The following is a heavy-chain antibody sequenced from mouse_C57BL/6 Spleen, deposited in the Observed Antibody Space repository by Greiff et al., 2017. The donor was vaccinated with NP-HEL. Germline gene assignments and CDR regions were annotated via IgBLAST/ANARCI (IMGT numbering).Heavy chain of an antibody. D-gene: IGHD3-3*01. J-gene: IGHJ4*01. V-gene: IGHV3-6*01. CDR2: ISYDGSN. CDR3: ARDGRDDYAMDY. CDR1: GYSITSGYY. Sequence: VQLKESGPGLVKPSQSLSLTCSVTGYSITSGYYWNWIRQFPGNKLEWMGYISYDGSNNYNPSLKNRISITRDTSKNQFFLKLNSVTTEDTATYYCARDGRDDYAMDYWGQGTSVTVSS.